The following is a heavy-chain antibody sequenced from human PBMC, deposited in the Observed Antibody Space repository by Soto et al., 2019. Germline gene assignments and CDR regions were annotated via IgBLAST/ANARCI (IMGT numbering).Heavy chain of an antibody. V-gene: IGHV3-30-3*01. D-gene: IGHD3-22*01. CDR1: GFTFSRYS. Sequence: GGSLRLSCAASGFTFSRYSMHWVRQAPGKGLEWVAAISYDETNEFYADSVKGRFTISRDTSKNTLFLQMNSLRPEDTAVYFCSRAPFDSSGYFGYWGQGALVTVSS. J-gene: IGHJ4*02. CDR2: ISYDETNE. CDR3: SRAPFDSSGYFGY.